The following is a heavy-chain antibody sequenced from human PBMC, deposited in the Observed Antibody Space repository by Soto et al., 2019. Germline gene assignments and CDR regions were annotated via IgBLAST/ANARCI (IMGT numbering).Heavy chain of an antibody. CDR1: GYSFTSYW. Sequence: GESLKISCKGSGYSFTSYWIGWVRQMPGKGLEWMGIIYPGDSDTRYSPSFQGQVTISADKSISTAYLQWSSLKASGTAMYYCARGVAATPGGYGMDVWGQGTTVTVSS. CDR2: IYPGDSDT. V-gene: IGHV5-51*01. J-gene: IGHJ6*02. CDR3: ARGVAATPGGYGMDV. D-gene: IGHD2-15*01.